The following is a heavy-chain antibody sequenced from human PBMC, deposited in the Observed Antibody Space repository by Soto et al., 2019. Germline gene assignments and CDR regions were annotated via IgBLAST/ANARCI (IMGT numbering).Heavy chain of an antibody. CDR1: GFTFSSCA. Sequence: GGSLRLSCAASGFTFSSCAMSWVRQAPGKGLEWVSAISGSGGSTYYADSVKGRFTISRDNSKNTRYLQMNSLRAEDTAVYYCAKGGSSGVYYYYYDMDVWGKGTTVTVSS. J-gene: IGHJ6*03. D-gene: IGHD6-6*01. CDR2: ISGSGGST. CDR3: AKGGSSGVYYYYYDMDV. V-gene: IGHV3-23*01.